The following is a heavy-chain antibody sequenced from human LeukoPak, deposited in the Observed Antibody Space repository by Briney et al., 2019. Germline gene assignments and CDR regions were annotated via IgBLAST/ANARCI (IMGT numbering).Heavy chain of an antibody. CDR3: ASLTSSGWGYYYFDY. Sequence: SETLSLTCAVYGGSFSGYYWSWIRQPPGKGLEWIGEINHSGSTNYNPSLESRVTISVDTSKNQLSLKLSSVTAADTAVYYCASLTSSGWGYYYFDYWGQGTLVTVSS. CDR2: INHSGST. J-gene: IGHJ4*02. V-gene: IGHV4-34*01. D-gene: IGHD6-19*01. CDR1: GGSFSGYY.